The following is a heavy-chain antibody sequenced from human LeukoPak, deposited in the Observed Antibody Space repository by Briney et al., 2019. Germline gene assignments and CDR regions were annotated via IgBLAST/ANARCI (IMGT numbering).Heavy chain of an antibody. CDR2: ISAYNGNT. D-gene: IGHD3-10*01. V-gene: IGHV1-18*01. Sequence: ASVKVSCKASGYTFTSYAMNWVRQAPGQGLEWMGWISAYNGNTNYAQKLQGRVTMTTDTSTSTAYMELRSLRSDDTAVYYCARYYYGSGSLDYWGQGTLVTVSS. CDR3: ARYYYGSGSLDY. CDR1: GYTFTSYA. J-gene: IGHJ4*02.